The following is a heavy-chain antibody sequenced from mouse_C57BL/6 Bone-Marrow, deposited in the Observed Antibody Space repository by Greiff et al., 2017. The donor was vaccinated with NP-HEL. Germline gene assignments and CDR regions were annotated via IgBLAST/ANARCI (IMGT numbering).Heavy chain of an antibody. V-gene: IGHV10-1*01. CDR1: GFSFNTYA. Sequence: EVQRVESGGGLVQPKGSLKLSCAASGFSFNTYAMNWVRQAPGKGLEWVARIRSKSNNYATYYADSVKDRFTISRDDSESMLYLQMNNLKTEDTAMYYCVRHRSYWYFDVWGTGTTVTVSS. CDR2: IRSKSNNYAT. J-gene: IGHJ1*03. CDR3: VRHRSYWYFDV.